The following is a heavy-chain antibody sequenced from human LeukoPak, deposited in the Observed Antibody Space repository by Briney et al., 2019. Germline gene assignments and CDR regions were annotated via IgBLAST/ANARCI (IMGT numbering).Heavy chain of an antibody. V-gene: IGHV4-59*01. Sequence: SETLPLTCTVSGDSISSYYWSWIRQPPGKGLEWIGYIYYSGSTNYNPSLKSRVTISVDTSKNQFSLKLSSVTAADTAVYYCARDVLRSAFDIWGQGTMVTVSS. CDR2: IYYSGST. D-gene: IGHD2-8*01. CDR1: GDSISSYY. J-gene: IGHJ3*02. CDR3: ARDVLRSAFDI.